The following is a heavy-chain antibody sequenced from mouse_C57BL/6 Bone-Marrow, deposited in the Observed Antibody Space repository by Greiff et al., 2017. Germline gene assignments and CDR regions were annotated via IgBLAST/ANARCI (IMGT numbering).Heavy chain of an antibody. Sequence: EVKLQQSGPELVKPGASVKISCKASGYTFTDYYMNWVKQSHGKSLEWIGDINPNNGGTSYNQKLKGKATLTVDKSSSTAYMELRSLTSEDSAVYYCARDYYGSSWYFDYWGQGTIRTVSS. CDR3: ARDYYGSSWYFDY. CDR2: INPNNGGT. V-gene: IGHV1-26*01. D-gene: IGHD1-1*01. CDR1: GYTFTDYY. J-gene: IGHJ2*01.